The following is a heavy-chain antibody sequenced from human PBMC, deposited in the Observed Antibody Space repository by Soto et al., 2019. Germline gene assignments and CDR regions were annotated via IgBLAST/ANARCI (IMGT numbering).Heavy chain of an antibody. CDR2: ISGGGDTT. CDR1: GFTFSTFA. Sequence: VVSLRLSCAASGFTFSTFAMNWVRQAPGKGLEWVSVISGGGDTTYYADSVKGRFTVSRDNSKNTLHLQINSLKAEDTAVYFCARDAAMVSSTFNYFDYWGQGTLVTVSS. CDR3: ARDAAMVSSTFNYFDY. D-gene: IGHD6-13*01. J-gene: IGHJ4*02. V-gene: IGHV3-23*01.